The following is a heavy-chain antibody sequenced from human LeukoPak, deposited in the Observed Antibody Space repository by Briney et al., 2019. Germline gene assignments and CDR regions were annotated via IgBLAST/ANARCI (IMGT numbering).Heavy chain of an antibody. CDR1: GGSISSYY. V-gene: IGHV4-34*01. Sequence: SETLSLTCTVSGGSISSYYWSWIRQPPGKGLEWIGEINHSGSTNYNPSLKSRVTISVDTSKNQFSLKLSSVTAADTAVYYCARVGYSYGWAYYYYMDVWGKGTTVTVSS. CDR2: INHSGST. CDR3: ARVGYSYGWAYYYYMDV. D-gene: IGHD5-18*01. J-gene: IGHJ6*03.